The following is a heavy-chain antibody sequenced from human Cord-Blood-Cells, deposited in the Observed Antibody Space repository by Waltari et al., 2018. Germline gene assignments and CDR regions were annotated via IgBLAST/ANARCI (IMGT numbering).Heavy chain of an antibody. CDR3: ARDSRDWNYYYYYGMDV. Sequence: QVQLVQSGAEVKKPGASVKVPCKASGYTVTSYGTSWVRQAPGQGLEWMGWISAYNGNTNYAQKLQGRVTMTTDTSTSTAYMELRSLRPDDTAVYYCARDSRDWNYYYYYGMDVWGQGTTVTVSS. D-gene: IGHD1-1*01. V-gene: IGHV1-18*01. CDR2: ISAYNGNT. CDR1: GYTVTSYG. J-gene: IGHJ6*02.